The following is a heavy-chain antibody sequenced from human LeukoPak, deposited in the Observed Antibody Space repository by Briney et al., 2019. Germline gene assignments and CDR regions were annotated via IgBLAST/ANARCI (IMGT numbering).Heavy chain of an antibody. D-gene: IGHD1-26*01. CDR3: AREAVGAIYFDY. CDR1: GFTFSRTA. V-gene: IGHV3-30-3*01. Sequence: PGGSLRLSCAAPGFTFSRTAMHWVRQAPGKGLEWVAVISYDGSNKYYADSVKGRFTISRDNSKNTLYLQMNSLRAEDTAVYSCAREAVGAIYFDYWGQGTLVTVSS. J-gene: IGHJ4*02. CDR2: ISYDGSNK.